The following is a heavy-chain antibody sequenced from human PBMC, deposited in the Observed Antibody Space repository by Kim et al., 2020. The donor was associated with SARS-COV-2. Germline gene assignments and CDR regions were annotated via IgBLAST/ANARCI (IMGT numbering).Heavy chain of an antibody. D-gene: IGHD3-10*01. J-gene: IGHJ4*02. Sequence: AVSVKSRITINPDTSKNQFSLQLNSVTPEDTAVYYCARWPYGSGLYLFDYWGQGTLVTVSS. V-gene: IGHV6-1*01. CDR3: ARWPYGSGLYLFDY.